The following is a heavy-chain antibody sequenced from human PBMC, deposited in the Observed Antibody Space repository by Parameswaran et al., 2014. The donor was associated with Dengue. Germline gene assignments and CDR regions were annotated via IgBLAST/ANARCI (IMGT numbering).Heavy chain of an antibody. D-gene: IGHD2-21*02. J-gene: IGHJ6*02. CDR3: ARDWGAVVTAIPAYYYYYGMDV. V-gene: IGHV1-46*01. Sequence: WVRQAPGQGLEWMGIINPSGGSTSYAQKFQGRVTMTRDTSTSTVYMELSSLRSEDTAVYYCARDWGAVVTAIPAYYYYYGMDVWGQGTTVTVSS. CDR2: INPSGGST.